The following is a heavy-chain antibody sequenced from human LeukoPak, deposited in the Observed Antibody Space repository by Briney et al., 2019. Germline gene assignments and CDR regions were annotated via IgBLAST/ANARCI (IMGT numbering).Heavy chain of an antibody. CDR2: IIPIFGTA. J-gene: IGHJ1*01. Sequence: SVKVSCKASGGTFSSYAISWVRQAPGQGLEWMGRIIPIFGTANYAQKFQGRVTITTDESTSTAYMELSSLRSEDTAAYYCARSYYDSGGYFQHWGQGTLVTVSS. V-gene: IGHV1-69*05. D-gene: IGHD3-22*01. CDR1: GGTFSSYA. CDR3: ARSYYDSGGYFQH.